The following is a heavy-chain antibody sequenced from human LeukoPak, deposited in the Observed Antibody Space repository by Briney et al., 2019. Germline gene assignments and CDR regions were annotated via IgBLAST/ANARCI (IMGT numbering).Heavy chain of an antibody. V-gene: IGHV1-69*02. CDR1: GGTFSSYT. D-gene: IGHD1-26*01. CDR3: ARSPSGSYYNFDY. Sequence: SVKVSCKASGGTFSSYTISWVRQAPGQGLEWIGRIIPILGIANYAQKFQGRVTITADKSTSTAYMELSSLRSEDTAVYYCARSPSGSYYNFDYWGQRTLVTVSS. CDR2: IIPILGIA. J-gene: IGHJ4*02.